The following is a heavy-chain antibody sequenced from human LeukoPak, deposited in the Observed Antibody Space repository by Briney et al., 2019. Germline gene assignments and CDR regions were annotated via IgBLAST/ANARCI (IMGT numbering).Heavy chain of an antibody. V-gene: IGHV3-48*02. CDR1: GFTFSSYE. D-gene: IGHD6-13*01. J-gene: IGHJ4*02. CDR3: ARDSGGSSGWYYFDY. CDR2: ISSSSSSI. Sequence: GGSLRLSCAASGFTFSSYEMHWVRQAPGKGLEWISYISSSSSSIYYADSVRGRFTISRDNAKNSLYLQMNSLRDEDTAVYYCARDSGGSSGWYYFDYWGQGTLVTVSS.